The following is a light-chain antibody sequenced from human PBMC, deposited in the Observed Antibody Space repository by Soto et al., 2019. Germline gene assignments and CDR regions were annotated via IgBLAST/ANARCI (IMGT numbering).Light chain of an antibody. V-gene: IGKV3-20*01. CDR3: QQYGSSPGT. CDR1: QSVSSSY. J-gene: IGKJ1*01. CDR2: GAS. Sequence: EIVLTQSSGTLSLSPGERATLSCRASQSVSSSYLAWYQQKPGQAPRLLIYGASSRATGSPDRFSGSGSGTDFTLTSSRLEPEDFAVYYCQQYGSSPGTFGQGTKVEIK.